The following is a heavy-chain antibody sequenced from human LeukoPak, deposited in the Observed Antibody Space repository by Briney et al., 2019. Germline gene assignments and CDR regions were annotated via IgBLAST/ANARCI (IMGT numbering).Heavy chain of an antibody. CDR2: IYPGDSDT. J-gene: IGHJ6*03. CDR1: GYSFTSYW. Sequence: GESLKISCKGSGYSFTSYWIGWVRQMPGKGLEWMVIIYPGDSDTRYSPSFQGQVTISADKFLSTAFLQWSSLKASDTDMYYCARVVATIKSYYYYYYMDVWGKGTTVTVSS. CDR3: ARVVATIKSYYYYYYMDV. V-gene: IGHV5-51*01. D-gene: IGHD5-12*01.